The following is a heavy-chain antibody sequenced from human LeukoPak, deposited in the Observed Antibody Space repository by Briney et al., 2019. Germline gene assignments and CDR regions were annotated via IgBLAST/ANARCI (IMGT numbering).Heavy chain of an antibody. J-gene: IGHJ4*02. CDR2: ISWNSGSI. CDR3: AKDLSGSGYDFAY. D-gene: IGHD5-12*01. Sequence: GGSLRLSCAASGFTFDDYAMHWVRQAPGKGLEWVSGISWNSGSIGYADSVKGRFTIPRDNAKNSLYLQMNSLRAEDTALYYCAKDLSGSGYDFAYWGQGTLVTVSS. CDR1: GFTFDDYA. V-gene: IGHV3-9*01.